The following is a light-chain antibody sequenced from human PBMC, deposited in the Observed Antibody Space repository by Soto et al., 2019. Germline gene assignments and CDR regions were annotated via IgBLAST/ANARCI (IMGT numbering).Light chain of an antibody. V-gene: IGKV3-15*01. J-gene: IGKJ2*01. CDR1: QSVNNN. CDR3: QQYNSLPPDT. Sequence: EIILTQSPASLSVSPGERATLSCRASQSVNNNLAWYQQKPGQAPRLLIYGASTRATGIPGRFRGSGSGTEFTLTITSIQSEDFEVYFCQQYNSLPPDTFGQETKLEIK. CDR2: GAS.